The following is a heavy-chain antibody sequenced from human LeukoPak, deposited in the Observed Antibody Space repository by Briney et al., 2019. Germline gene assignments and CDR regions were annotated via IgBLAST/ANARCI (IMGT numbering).Heavy chain of an antibody. CDR1: GFTFSNSG. J-gene: IGHJ6*03. V-gene: IGHV3-30*02. CDR3: AKEWYSFYYYYMDV. D-gene: IGHD1-1*01. Sequence: GGSLRLSCAASGFTFSNSGMHWVRQAPGKGLEWVAFIRYAGNNKYYADSVKGRFTISRDDSKNTLYLQMNSLRAEDTAVYFCAKEWYSFYYYYMDVWGKGTTVTISS. CDR2: IRYAGNNK.